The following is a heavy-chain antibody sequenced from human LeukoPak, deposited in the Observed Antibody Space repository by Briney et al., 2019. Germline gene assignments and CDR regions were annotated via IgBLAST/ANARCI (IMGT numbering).Heavy chain of an antibody. Sequence: PGGSLRLSCAASGFTFSSYAMSWVRQAPGKGLEWVSAISGSGGSTYYADSVKGRFTISRDNSKNTLYLQMNSLRAEDTAVYYCAKARGICSSTGCYIASELDYWGQGTLVTVSS. CDR2: ISGSGGST. CDR1: GFTFSSYA. V-gene: IGHV3-23*01. D-gene: IGHD2-2*02. J-gene: IGHJ4*02. CDR3: AKARGICSSTGCYIASELDY.